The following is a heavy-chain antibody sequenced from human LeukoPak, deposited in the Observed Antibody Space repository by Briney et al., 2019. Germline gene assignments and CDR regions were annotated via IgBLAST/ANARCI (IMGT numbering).Heavy chain of an antibody. D-gene: IGHD5-18*01. CDR2: IWYDGSNK. Sequence: GGSLRLSCAAPRFTFSNYGMHWVRQAPGKGLEWVAVIWYDGSNKYYADSVKGRFTISRDNSKNTLYLQMNSLRAEDTAVYYCARDPGRGYTYGYGFDYWGQGTLVTVSS. V-gene: IGHV3-33*01. J-gene: IGHJ4*02. CDR3: ARDPGRGYTYGYGFDY. CDR1: RFTFSNYG.